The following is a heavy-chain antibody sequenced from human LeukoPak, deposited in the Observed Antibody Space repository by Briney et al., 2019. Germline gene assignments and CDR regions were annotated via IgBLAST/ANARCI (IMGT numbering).Heavy chain of an antibody. Sequence: SETLSLTCAVSGGSITSDYWWTWVRQPPGKGLEWIGEIYHSGSTNYNPSLKSRVTISVDKSKNQFSLKLSSVTAADTAVYYCARGGLRYSSFDYWGQGTLVTVSS. V-gene: IGHV4-4*02. J-gene: IGHJ4*02. CDR1: GGSITSDYW. CDR2: IYHSGST. D-gene: IGHD3-9*01. CDR3: ARGGLRYSSFDY.